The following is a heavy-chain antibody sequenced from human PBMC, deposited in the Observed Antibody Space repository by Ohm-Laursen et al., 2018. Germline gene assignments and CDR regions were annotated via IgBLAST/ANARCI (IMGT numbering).Heavy chain of an antibody. Sequence: TLSLTCTVSGGSISSGGYYWSWIRQHPGKGLEWIGYIYYSGSTYYNPSLKSRVTISVDTFKNQFPLKLSSVTAADTAVYYCARARTSLTVTTPFDYWGQGTLVTVSS. D-gene: IGHD4-17*01. V-gene: IGHV4-31*03. CDR1: GGSISSGGYY. CDR3: ARARTSLTVTTPFDY. CDR2: IYYSGST. J-gene: IGHJ4*02.